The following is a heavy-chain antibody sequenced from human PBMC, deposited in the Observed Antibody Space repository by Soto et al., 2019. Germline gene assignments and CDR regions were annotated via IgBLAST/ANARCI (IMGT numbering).Heavy chain of an antibody. CDR2: IKSKTDDVTT. V-gene: IGHV3-15*07. CDR1: GFTFSNAW. Sequence: EVQLVESGGGLVKPGGSLRLSCAASGFTFSNAWMNWVRQAPGKGLEWVGRIKSKTDDVTTDYAAPVKGRFTISIDDSKNTLYLQMNSLNTADPAVYYCTTESRDSGGWFYYYGMEVWGQGTTVTVSS. J-gene: IGHJ6*02. CDR3: TTESRDSGGWFYYYGMEV. D-gene: IGHD6-13*01.